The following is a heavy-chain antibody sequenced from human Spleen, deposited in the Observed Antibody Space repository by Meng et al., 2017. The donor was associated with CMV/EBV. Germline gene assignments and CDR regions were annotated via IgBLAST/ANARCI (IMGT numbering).Heavy chain of an antibody. Sequence: QVQLVESXXCVVQPGXSLRLPCXASGFTFSSYAMHWVRQAPGKGLEWVAVISYDGSNKYYADSVKGRFTISRDNSKNTLYLQMNSLRAEDTAVYYCARDADSSGYYYYFDYWGQGTLVTVSS. CDR2: ISYDGSNK. V-gene: IGHV3-30-3*01. D-gene: IGHD3-22*01. CDR3: ARDADSSGYYYYFDY. CDR1: GFTFSSYA. J-gene: IGHJ4*02.